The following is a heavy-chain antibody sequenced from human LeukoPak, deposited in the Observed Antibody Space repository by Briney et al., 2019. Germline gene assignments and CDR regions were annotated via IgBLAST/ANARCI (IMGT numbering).Heavy chain of an antibody. CDR1: GYSISSGYY. J-gene: IGHJ4*02. CDR2: IYHSGST. V-gene: IGHV4-38-2*02. CDR3: ARDRVEGYYDSSGYLDY. Sequence: SETLSLTCTVSGYSISSGYYWGWIRQPPGKGLEWIGSIYHSGSTYYNPSLKSRVTISVDTSKNQFSLKLSSVTAADTAVYYCARDRVEGYYDSSGYLDYWGQGTLVTVSS. D-gene: IGHD3-22*01.